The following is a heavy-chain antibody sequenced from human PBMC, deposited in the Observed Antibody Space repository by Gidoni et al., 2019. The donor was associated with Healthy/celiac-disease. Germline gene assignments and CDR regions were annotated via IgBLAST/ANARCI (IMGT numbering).Heavy chain of an antibody. CDR2: ISGSGGST. CDR1: GFTFSSYA. D-gene: IGHD2-15*01. Sequence: VQLLESGGGLVQPVGSLRLSCAASGFTFSSYAMSWVRQAPGKGLGWVSAISGSGGSTYYADSVKGRFTISRDNSKNTLYLQMNSLRAEDTAVYYCAKAPDCSGGSCSWYFDLWGRGTLVTVSS. CDR3: AKAPDCSGGSCSWYFDL. J-gene: IGHJ2*01. V-gene: IGHV3-23*01.